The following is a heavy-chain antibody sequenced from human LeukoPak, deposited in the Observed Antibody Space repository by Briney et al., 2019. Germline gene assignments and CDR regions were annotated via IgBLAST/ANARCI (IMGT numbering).Heavy chain of an antibody. J-gene: IGHJ3*02. Sequence: SETLSLTCTVSGGSISSYYWSWIRQPPGKGLEWIGYIYYSGSTNYNPSLKSRVTISVDTSKNQFSLKLSSVTAADTAVYYCARHDVGSWYENAFDIWGQGTMVTVSS. CDR2: IYYSGST. V-gene: IGHV4-59*08. D-gene: IGHD6-13*01. CDR1: GGSISSYY. CDR3: ARHDVGSWYENAFDI.